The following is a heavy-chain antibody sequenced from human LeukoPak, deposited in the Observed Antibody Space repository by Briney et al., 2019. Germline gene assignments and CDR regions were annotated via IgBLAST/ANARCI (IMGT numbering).Heavy chain of an antibody. CDR3: VKGIPVAGTGNVVPYFYYYGMDV. D-gene: IGHD6-19*01. V-gene: IGHV3-64D*06. Sequence: GGSLRLSCSASGFTFSDYAIHWVRQAPGKGLEYLSAISNSGGTTYYADSVKGRFTISRDNSKNMLYLQMSTLRPEDTAVYYCVKGIPVAGTGNVVPYFYYYGMDVWGQGTTVSVS. J-gene: IGHJ6*02. CDR2: ISNSGGTT. CDR1: GFTFSDYA.